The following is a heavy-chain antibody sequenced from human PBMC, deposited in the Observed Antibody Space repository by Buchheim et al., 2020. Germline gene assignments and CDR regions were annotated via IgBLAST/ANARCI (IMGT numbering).Heavy chain of an antibody. J-gene: IGHJ4*02. CDR2: IWYDGSNK. CDR1: GFTFSSSA. CDR3: ARPSSHDSAWYFEY. V-gene: IGHV3-33*08. D-gene: IGHD2-21*02. Sequence: VQLLESGGGLVQPGGSLRLSCAASGFTFSSSAMSWVRQAPGKGLEWVAVIWYDGSNKYYIDSVKGRFTISRDNSKNTLYLQMNSLRAEDTAVYYCARPSSHDSAWYFEYWGQGTL.